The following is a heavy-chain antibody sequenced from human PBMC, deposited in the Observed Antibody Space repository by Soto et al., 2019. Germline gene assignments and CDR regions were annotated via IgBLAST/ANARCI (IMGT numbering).Heavy chain of an antibody. J-gene: IGHJ3*02. D-gene: IGHD3-10*01. CDR3: ASSGSTYGSGSYYAFDI. CDR2: ISYDGSNK. CDR1: GFTFSSYA. Sequence: GGSLRLSCAASGFTFSSYAMHWVRQAPGKGLEWVAVISYDGSNKYYADSVKGRFTISRDNSKNTLYLHMNSLSAEDTAVYYCASSGSTYGSGSYYAFDIWGQGTMVTVSS. V-gene: IGHV3-30*04.